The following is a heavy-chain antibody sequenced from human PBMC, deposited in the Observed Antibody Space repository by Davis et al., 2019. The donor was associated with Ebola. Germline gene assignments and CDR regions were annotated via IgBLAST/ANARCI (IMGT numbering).Heavy chain of an antibody. V-gene: IGHV3-48*03. CDR3: ARGYTTFDY. CDR2: ISGSGTTK. D-gene: IGHD2/OR15-2a*01. CDR1: GFTFSSYE. Sequence: GGSLRLSCAASGFTFSSYEMNWVRQAPGKGLEWVSYISGSGTTKYYSDSVKGRFTISRDNAKNSLYLHMDSLRDEDTTVYYCARGYTTFDYWGQGILVTVSS. J-gene: IGHJ4*02.